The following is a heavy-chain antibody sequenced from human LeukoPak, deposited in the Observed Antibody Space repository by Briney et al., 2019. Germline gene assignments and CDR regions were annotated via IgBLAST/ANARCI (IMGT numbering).Heavy chain of an antibody. J-gene: IGHJ4*02. Sequence: GGSLRLSCEASGFIFSSYVMGWVRQVPGKGLEWVAFIRYDESDKYYADSVKGRFTISRDNSKNTLTLHMNSLRIEDTSIYFCAKGAWAADGPMGNNFASWGQGTLVTVSS. CDR3: AKGAWAADGPMGNNFAS. CDR1: GFIFSSYV. CDR2: IRYDESDK. D-gene: IGHD6-13*01. V-gene: IGHV3-30*02.